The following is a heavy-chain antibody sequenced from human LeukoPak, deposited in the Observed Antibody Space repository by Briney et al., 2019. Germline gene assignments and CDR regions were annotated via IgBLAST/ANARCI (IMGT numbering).Heavy chain of an antibody. Sequence: SETLSLTCTVSGGSISSIIFYWGWIRQPPGKGLEWIGSIYYSGSTYYNSSLKSRVTISVDTSKNQFSLKLSSVTAADTAVYYCARARADYYDSSGYYLDYWGQGTLVTVSS. D-gene: IGHD3-22*01. CDR2: IYYSGST. CDR3: ARARADYYDSSGYYLDY. J-gene: IGHJ4*02. V-gene: IGHV4-39*07. CDR1: GGSISSIIFY.